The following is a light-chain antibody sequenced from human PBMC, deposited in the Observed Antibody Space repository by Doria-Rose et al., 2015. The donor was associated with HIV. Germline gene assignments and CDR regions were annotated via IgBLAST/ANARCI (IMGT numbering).Light chain of an antibody. CDR2: DAS. J-gene: IGKJ5*01. V-gene: IGKV3-20*01. CDR3: QQYGTSRGT. Sequence: TQSPGTLSLSPEERATLSCRASQRVKSSYLAWYQHKPGQAPRLLIYDASHRATAIPDRFSGSGSGTDFTLTISRLEPEDVAVYYCQQYGTSRGTFGQGTRLEIK. CDR1: QRVKSSY.